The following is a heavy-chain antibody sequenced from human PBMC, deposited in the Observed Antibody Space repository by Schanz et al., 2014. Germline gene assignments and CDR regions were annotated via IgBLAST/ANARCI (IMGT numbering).Heavy chain of an antibody. CDR1: GFTFSSYG. Sequence: VQLVESGGGVVQPGRSLRLSCAASGFTFSSYGMHWVRQAPGKGLEWVAVIWYDGSNKYYADSVKGRFTISSDNSKSTLYLQMSSLRAEDTAVYYCAKSQGSSFDSWGQGTLVTVSS. CDR2: IWYDGSNK. CDR3: AKSQGSSFDS. J-gene: IGHJ4*02. D-gene: IGHD6-13*01. V-gene: IGHV3-33*06.